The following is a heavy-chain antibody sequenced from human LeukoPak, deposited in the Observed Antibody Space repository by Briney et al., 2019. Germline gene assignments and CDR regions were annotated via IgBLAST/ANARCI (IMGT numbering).Heavy chain of an antibody. CDR3: ARQNRGSSGYYYYYYYMDV. CDR1: GFTFSSYW. J-gene: IGHJ6*03. V-gene: IGHV3-7*03. CDR2: IKQDGSEK. Sequence: PGGSLSLACAASGFTFSSYWMSWVRQAPGKGLEWVANIKQDGSEKYYVDSVKGRFTVSRDNAKNSLYLQMNSLRAEDTAVYYCARQNRGSSGYYYYYYYMDVWGKGTTVTVSS. D-gene: IGHD3-22*01.